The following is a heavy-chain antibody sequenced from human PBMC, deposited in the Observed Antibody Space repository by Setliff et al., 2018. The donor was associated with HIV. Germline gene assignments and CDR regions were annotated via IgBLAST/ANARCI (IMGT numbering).Heavy chain of an antibody. V-gene: IGHV4-39*02. Sequence: PSETLSLTCSVSGGSISSNKYYWSWIRQPPGKRLEWTGSIYHSGKTYYNPSLKSRLTISVDTSKNQFSLKLSSVTAADTAVYYCAREVDVVTTSDAFDIWGQGTMVTVSS. CDR2: IYHSGKT. CDR1: GGSISSNKYY. CDR3: AREVDVVTTSDAFDI. J-gene: IGHJ3*02. D-gene: IGHD2-21*02.